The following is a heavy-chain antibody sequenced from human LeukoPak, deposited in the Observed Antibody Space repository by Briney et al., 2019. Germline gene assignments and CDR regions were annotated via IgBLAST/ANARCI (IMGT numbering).Heavy chain of an antibody. D-gene: IGHD3-3*01. CDR3: ASPLYDFWSGYYH. CDR1: GGSISSGDYY. J-gene: IGHJ4*02. V-gene: IGHV4-30-4*01. Sequence: SETLPLTCTVSGGSISSGDYYWSWIRQPPGKGLEWIGYIYYSGSTYYNPSLKSRVTISVDTSKNQFSLKLSSVTAADTAVYYCASPLYDFWSGYYHWGQGTLVTVSS. CDR2: IYYSGST.